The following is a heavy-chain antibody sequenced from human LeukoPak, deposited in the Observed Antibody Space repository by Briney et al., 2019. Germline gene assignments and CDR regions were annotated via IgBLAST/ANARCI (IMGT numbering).Heavy chain of an antibody. V-gene: IGHV4-34*01. Sequence: SETLSLTCAVYGGSFSGYYWSWIRQPPGKGLEWIGEINHSGSTNYNPSLKSRVTISVDTSKNQFSLKLSSVTAADTAVYYCARGRNLIVPAAKYLFDCWGQGTLVTVSS. CDR1: GGSFSGYY. D-gene: IGHD2-2*01. CDR2: INHSGST. CDR3: ARGRNLIVPAAKYLFDC. J-gene: IGHJ4*02.